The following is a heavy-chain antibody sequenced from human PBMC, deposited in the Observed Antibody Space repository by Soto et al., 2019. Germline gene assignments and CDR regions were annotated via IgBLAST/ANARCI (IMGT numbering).Heavy chain of an antibody. D-gene: IGHD6-6*01. V-gene: IGHV3-21*01. CDR2: ISSSSSYI. CDR1: GFTFSSYS. CDR3: ARGGPRGYCIAACYYLDA. J-gene: IGHJ6*03. Sequence: PGGSLRLSCAASGFTFSSYSMNWVRQAPGKGLEWVSSISSSSSYIYYADSVKGRFTISRDNAKNSLYLQMNSLRAEDTAVYYCARGGPRGYCIAACYYLDAWGKGTTVTVSS.